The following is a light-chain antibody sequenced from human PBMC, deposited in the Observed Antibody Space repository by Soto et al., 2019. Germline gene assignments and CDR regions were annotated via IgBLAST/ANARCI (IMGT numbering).Light chain of an antibody. CDR1: SSDVGVYNY. Sequence: QSVLAQPPSASGSPGQSVAISCTGTSSDVGVYNYVSWYQQHPGKAPKLMIYEVNKRPSGVPDRFSGSKSGNTASLTVSGLQAEEEADYYCSSYAGSSNVFGTGTKVTV. V-gene: IGLV2-8*01. CDR3: SSYAGSSNV. J-gene: IGLJ1*01. CDR2: EVN.